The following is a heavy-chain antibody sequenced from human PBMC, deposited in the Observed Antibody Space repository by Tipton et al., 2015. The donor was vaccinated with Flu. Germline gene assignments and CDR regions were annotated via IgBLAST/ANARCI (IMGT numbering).Heavy chain of an antibody. V-gene: IGHV4-59*01. J-gene: IGHJ4*02. CDR1: GGSLTYYY. CDR2: TYYSGST. Sequence: LRLSCSVSGGSLTYYYWNWNRQPPGKGLEWIGFTYYSGSTSYNPSLQSRVTISADTSRNQFSLNLKSVTAADTAVYYCARDRGWPASLDYWGQGILVTVSS. D-gene: IGHD3-10*01. CDR3: ARDRGWPASLDY.